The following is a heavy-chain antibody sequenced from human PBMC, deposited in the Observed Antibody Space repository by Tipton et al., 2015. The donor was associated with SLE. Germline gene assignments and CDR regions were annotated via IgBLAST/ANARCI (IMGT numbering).Heavy chain of an antibody. CDR2: IYHSGTT. D-gene: IGHD5-18*01. J-gene: IGHJ3*02. V-gene: IGHV4-30-2*01. CDR1: GASISGGGYS. Sequence: TLSLTCTVSGASISGGGYSWNWIRQPPGKGLEWIGYIYHSGTTYYNPSLKSRVTISVDTSKNQFSLKLSSVTAADSAVYYCARPNGYDAFDIWGQGTLVTVSS. CDR3: ARPNGYDAFDI.